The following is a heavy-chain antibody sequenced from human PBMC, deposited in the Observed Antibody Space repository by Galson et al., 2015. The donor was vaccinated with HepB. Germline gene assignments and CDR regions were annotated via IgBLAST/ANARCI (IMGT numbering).Heavy chain of an antibody. CDR2: IIPIFGTA. V-gene: IGHV1-69*13. D-gene: IGHD4-17*01. CDR3: ARFDYGDYMFDY. Sequence: SVKVSCKASGGTFSSYAISWVRQAPGQGLEWMGGIIPIFGTANYAQKFQGRVTITADESTSTAYMELSSLRSEDTAVYYCARFDYGDYMFDYWGQGTLVTVSS. J-gene: IGHJ4*02. CDR1: GGTFSSYA.